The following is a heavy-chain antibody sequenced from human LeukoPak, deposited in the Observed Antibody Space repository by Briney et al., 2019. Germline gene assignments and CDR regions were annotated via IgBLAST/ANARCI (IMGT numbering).Heavy chain of an antibody. Sequence: GRSLRLSCAASGFTFSGYGIHWVRQAPGKGLEWVTVISYDGSTKYYADSVKGRFTISRDSSKDTLYLQMNSLRAEDTAVYYCARDFQWLRSLDYWGQGTLVTVSS. CDR1: GFTFSGYG. J-gene: IGHJ4*02. CDR3: ARDFQWLRSLDY. D-gene: IGHD5-12*01. CDR2: ISYDGSTK. V-gene: IGHV3-30*19.